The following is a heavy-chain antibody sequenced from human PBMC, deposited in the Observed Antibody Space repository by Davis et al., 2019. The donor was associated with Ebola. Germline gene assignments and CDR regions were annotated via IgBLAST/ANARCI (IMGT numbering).Heavy chain of an antibody. CDR1: GYTFTSYG. Sequence: ASVKVSCKASGYTFTSYGISWVRQAPGQGLEWMGWISAYNGNTNYAQKLQGRVTMTEDTSTDTAYMELSSLRSEDTAVYYCATEHYYDSSGYEYYFDYWGQGTLVTVSS. J-gene: IGHJ4*02. D-gene: IGHD3-22*01. V-gene: IGHV1-18*01. CDR2: ISAYNGNT. CDR3: ATEHYYDSSGYEYYFDY.